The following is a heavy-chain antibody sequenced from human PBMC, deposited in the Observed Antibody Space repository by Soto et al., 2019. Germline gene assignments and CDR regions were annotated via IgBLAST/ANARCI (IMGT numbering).Heavy chain of an antibody. Sequence: PSETLSLTCTVSGGSISSGDYYWSWIRQPPGKGLEWIGYIYYSGSTYYNPSLRSRINTSVDTSKNQFSLKLNSVTAADTAVYYCARDTNYYGLNYFDYWGQGTLVTVSS. J-gene: IGHJ4*02. V-gene: IGHV4-30-4*01. CDR1: GGSISSGDYY. CDR3: ARDTNYYGLNYFDY. CDR2: IYYSGST. D-gene: IGHD3-10*01.